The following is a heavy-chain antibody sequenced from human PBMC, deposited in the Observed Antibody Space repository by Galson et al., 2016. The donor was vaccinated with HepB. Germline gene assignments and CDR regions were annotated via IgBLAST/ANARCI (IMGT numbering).Heavy chain of an antibody. V-gene: IGHV4-39*01. D-gene: IGHD4-17*01. J-gene: IGHJ4*02. CDR1: GGSISSRSYY. CDR3: ARLFDYGYFDY. CDR2: MYYTGST. Sequence: SETLSLTCTVSGGSISSRSYYWAWIRQPPGKGLEWVGTMYYTGSTNYNVSLKSRITISVDTSKNQFSLKLNSVTAADTAVYYCARLFDYGYFDYWGQGTLVAVSS.